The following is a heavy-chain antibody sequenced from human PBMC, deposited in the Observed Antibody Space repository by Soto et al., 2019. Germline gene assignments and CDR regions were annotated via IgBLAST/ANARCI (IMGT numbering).Heavy chain of an antibody. V-gene: IGHV3-33*01. D-gene: IGHD6-19*01. CDR1: GFTFSSYG. CDR2: IWYDGSDQ. J-gene: IGHJ4*02. Sequence: QVQLVESGGGVVQPGRSLRLSCAASGFTFSSYGMHWVRQTPGKGLEWVAIIWYDGSDQDYAESVRGRFTISRDNSKNTVFLQMNSLRAEDTAVYYCARDSRGIFDFWGQGTLVTVSA. CDR3: ARDSRGIFDF.